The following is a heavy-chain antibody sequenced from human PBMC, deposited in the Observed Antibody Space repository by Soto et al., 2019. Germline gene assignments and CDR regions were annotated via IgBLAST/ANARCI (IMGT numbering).Heavy chain of an antibody. J-gene: IGHJ5*02. D-gene: IGHD1-1*01. Sequence: SETLSLTCTVSGASISGFYWSWIRKSAGKGLEWIGRIYATGTTDYNPSLKSRVMMSVDTSKKQFSLKLRSVTAADTAVYYCVRDGTKTLRDWFDPWGQVISGTFSS. CDR3: VRDGTKTLRDWFDP. V-gene: IGHV4-4*07. CDR2: IYATGTT. CDR1: GASISGFY.